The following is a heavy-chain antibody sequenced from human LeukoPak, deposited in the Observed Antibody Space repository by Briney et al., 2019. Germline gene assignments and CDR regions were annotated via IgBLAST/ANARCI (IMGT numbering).Heavy chain of an antibody. CDR1: GFTFSSYA. J-gene: IGHJ4*02. D-gene: IGHD2-2*01. V-gene: IGHV3-23*01. CDR3: AKAIVVVPDAIDY. Sequence: GGSLRLSCAASGFTFSSYARSWVRQAPGKGLEWVSSISGSGGSTHYADSVKGLFTISRDNSKNTLYLQMNSLRAEDTAVHYCAKAIVVVPDAIDYWGQGTLVTVSS. CDR2: ISGSGGST.